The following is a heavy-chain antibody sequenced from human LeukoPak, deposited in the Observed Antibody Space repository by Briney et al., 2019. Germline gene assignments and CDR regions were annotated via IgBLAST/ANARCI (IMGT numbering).Heavy chain of an antibody. CDR3: ARPVFCSSTSCPFDY. J-gene: IGHJ4*02. CDR1: GYTFTGYY. D-gene: IGHD2-2*01. Sequence: EASVKVSCKASGYTFTGYYMHWVRQAPGQGLEWMGWINPNSGGTNYAQKFQGRVTMTRDTSISTAYMELSRLRSDDTAVYYCARPVFCSSTSCPFDYWGQGTLVTVSS. V-gene: IGHV1-2*02. CDR2: INPNSGGT.